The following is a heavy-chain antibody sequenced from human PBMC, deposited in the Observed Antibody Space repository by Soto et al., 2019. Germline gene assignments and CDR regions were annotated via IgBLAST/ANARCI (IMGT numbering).Heavy chain of an antibody. Sequence: GASVKVSCKASGYTFTSYDINWVRQATGQGLEWMGWMNPNSGNTGYAQKFQGRVTMTRNTSISTAYMELSSLRSEDTAVYYCARGLGDCSGGSCPEYYFDYWGQGTLVTVSS. V-gene: IGHV1-8*01. J-gene: IGHJ4*02. CDR1: GYTFTSYD. D-gene: IGHD2-15*01. CDR3: ARGLGDCSGGSCPEYYFDY. CDR2: MNPNSGNT.